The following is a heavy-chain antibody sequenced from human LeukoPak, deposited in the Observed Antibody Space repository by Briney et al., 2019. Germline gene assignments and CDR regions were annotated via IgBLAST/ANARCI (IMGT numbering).Heavy chain of an antibody. CDR1: GGSISSYY. D-gene: IGHD6-13*01. CDR2: VSKSGSS. V-gene: IGHV4-59*01. CDR3: ARAFSSTWYDGVDVFDV. Sequence: SETLSLTCTVSGGSISSYYWSWIRQPPGKGLEWIGHVSKSGSSNQNPSLQSRVTISVDTSKNQFSLRLSSVTAADTAVYYCARAFSSTWYDGVDVFDVWGQGTMVTVSP. J-gene: IGHJ3*01.